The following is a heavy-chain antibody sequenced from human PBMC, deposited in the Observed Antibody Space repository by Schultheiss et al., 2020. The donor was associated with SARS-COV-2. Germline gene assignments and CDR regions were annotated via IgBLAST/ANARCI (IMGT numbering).Heavy chain of an antibody. D-gene: IGHD3-9*01. CDR2: IWYDGSNK. CDR3: ARDQSSHYDILTGYPDY. CDR1: GFTFSSYG. V-gene: IGHV3-33*08. J-gene: IGHJ4*02. Sequence: GGSLRLSCAASGFTFSSYGMHWVRQAPGKGLEWVAVIWYDGSNKYYADSVKGRFTISRDNSKNTLYLQMNSLRAEDTAVYYCARDQSSHYDILTGYPDYWGQGTLVTVS.